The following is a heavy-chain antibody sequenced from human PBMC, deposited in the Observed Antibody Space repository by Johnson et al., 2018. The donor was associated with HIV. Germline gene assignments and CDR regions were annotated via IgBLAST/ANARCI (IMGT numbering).Heavy chain of an antibody. CDR3: AKSPGKDNGGNSGGIDF. Sequence: VQVVESGGGVVQPGRSLRLSCAASGFTFSSYWMSWVRQAPGKGLEWVANIKQDGSEKYYVDSVKGRFTISRDNSKNTLYLQMNSLRAEDTATYYCAKSPGKDNGGNSGGIDFWGQGTRVTVSS. D-gene: IGHD4-23*01. CDR2: IKQDGSEK. J-gene: IGHJ3*01. V-gene: IGHV3-7*02. CDR1: GFTFSSYW.